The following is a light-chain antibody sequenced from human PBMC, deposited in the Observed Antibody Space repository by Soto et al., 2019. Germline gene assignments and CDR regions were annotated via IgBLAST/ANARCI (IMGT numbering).Light chain of an antibody. CDR1: RSNIGAGYD. J-gene: IGLJ3*02. V-gene: IGLV1-40*01. CDR2: GTN. CDR3: QSYDNSLSGSRV. Sequence: QSVLTQPPSVSGAPGQRVTISCTGSRSNIGAGYDVHWYQQLPGTAPKLIIYGTNNRPSGVPGRFSGSKSGMSASLAITGLQAADEANYYCQSYDNSLSGSRVFGGGTKLTVL.